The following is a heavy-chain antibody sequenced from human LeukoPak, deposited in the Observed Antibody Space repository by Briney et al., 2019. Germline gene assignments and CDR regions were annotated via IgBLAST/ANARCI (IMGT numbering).Heavy chain of an antibody. V-gene: IGHV3-30*18. J-gene: IGHJ2*01. CDR2: ISYDGSNT. D-gene: IGHD5-18*01. CDR3: AKDRDSYGLLGYFDL. Sequence: GGSLRLSCAASGFSFNSHGMHWVRQAPGKGLDWVAVISYDGSNTYYADSVKGRFTISRDNSKNTLDLQMNSLRAEDTAVYYCAKDRDSYGLLGYFDLWDRGTLVSASS. CDR1: GFSFNSHG.